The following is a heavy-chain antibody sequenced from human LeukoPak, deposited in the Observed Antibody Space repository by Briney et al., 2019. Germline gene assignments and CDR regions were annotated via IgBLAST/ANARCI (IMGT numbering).Heavy chain of an antibody. V-gene: IGHV1-8*01. CDR3: ARASQYYRSFGY. Sequence: GASVKVSCKASGYTFTSYDINWVRQATGQGLEWMGWMNPNSGNTGYAQKFQGRVTMTRNTSISTAYMELSRLRSDDTAVYYCARASQYYRSFGYWGQGTLVTVSS. CDR2: MNPNSGNT. J-gene: IGHJ4*02. D-gene: IGHD3-10*01. CDR1: GYTFTSYD.